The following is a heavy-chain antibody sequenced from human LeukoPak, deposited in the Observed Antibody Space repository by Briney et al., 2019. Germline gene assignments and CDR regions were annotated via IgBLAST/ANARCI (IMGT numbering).Heavy chain of an antibody. D-gene: IGHD6-13*01. Sequence: SETLSLTCAVYGGSFSGYYWSWIRQPPGKGLEWIGEINHSGSTNYNPSLKSRVTISIDTSKNQFSLRLSSVTAADTALYYCARGPGTWYYYWGQGTLVTVSS. V-gene: IGHV4-34*01. CDR2: INHSGST. J-gene: IGHJ4*02. CDR3: ARGPGTWYYY. CDR1: GGSFSGYY.